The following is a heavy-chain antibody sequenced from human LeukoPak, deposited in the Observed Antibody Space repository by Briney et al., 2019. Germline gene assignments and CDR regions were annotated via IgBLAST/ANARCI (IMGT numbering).Heavy chain of an antibody. CDR1: GFTFSSYG. CDR2: ISYDGSNK. J-gene: IGHJ5*02. D-gene: IGHD6-19*01. V-gene: IGHV3-30*18. Sequence: GGSLRLSCAASGFTFSSYGMHWVRQAPGKGLEWVAVISYDGSNKYYADSVKGRFTISRDNSKNTLYLQMNSLRAEDTAVYNCAKDGASRGEEFDPWGQGTLVTVSS. CDR3: AKDGASRGEEFDP.